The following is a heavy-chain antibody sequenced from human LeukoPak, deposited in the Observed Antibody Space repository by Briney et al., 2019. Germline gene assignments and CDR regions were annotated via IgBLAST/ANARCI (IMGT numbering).Heavy chain of an antibody. CDR2: ITGSGGST. V-gene: IGHV3-23*01. CDR3: AKVGDQGVYYFDY. J-gene: IGHJ4*02. D-gene: IGHD2-8*01. CDR1: GFPFSNYA. Sequence: GGSLRLSCAASGFPFSNYAMSWVRQAPGKGLEWVSTITGSGGSTYYADSVKGRFTISRDNSKNTLYLQMNSLRAEDTAVYYCAKVGDQGVYYFDYWGQGTLVTVSS.